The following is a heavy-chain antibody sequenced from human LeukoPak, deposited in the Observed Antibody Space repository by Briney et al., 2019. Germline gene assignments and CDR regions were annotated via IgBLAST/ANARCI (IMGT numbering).Heavy chain of an antibody. CDR3: AIRFLLVVVDATRSDY. D-gene: IGHD2-15*01. Sequence: ASVKVSCKASGYTFTSYDINWVRQATGQGLEWMGWMNPNSGNTGYAQKFQGRVTMTRNTSISTAYMELSSLRSEDTAVYYCAIRFLLVVVDATRSDYWGQGTLVTVSS. CDR2: MNPNSGNT. V-gene: IGHV1-8*01. J-gene: IGHJ4*02. CDR1: GYTFTSYD.